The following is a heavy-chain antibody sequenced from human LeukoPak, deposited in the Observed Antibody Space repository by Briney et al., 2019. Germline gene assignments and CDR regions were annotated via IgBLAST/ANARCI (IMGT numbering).Heavy chain of an antibody. CDR1: GFTFSSYS. V-gene: IGHV3-21*01. Sequence: PGGSLRLSCAASGFTFSSYSMNWVSQAPGKGLEWVSSISSSSSYIYYADSVKGRFTISRDNAKNSLYLQMNSLRAEDTAVYYCARGTYYYDSSGYNPTYWGQGTLVTVSS. CDR2: ISSSSSYI. J-gene: IGHJ4*02. D-gene: IGHD3-22*01. CDR3: ARGTYYYDSSGYNPTY.